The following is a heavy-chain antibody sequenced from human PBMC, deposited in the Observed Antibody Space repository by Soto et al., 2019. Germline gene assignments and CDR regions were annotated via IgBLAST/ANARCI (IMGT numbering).Heavy chain of an antibody. V-gene: IGHV3-23*01. CDR1: AFAYSNYG. Sequence: GGSLRLSGAEAAFAYSNYGLSWVRQAPGKGLEWVSSMSGSGDSTYYADSVKGRFTISRDYSKNTLYLQMHSLRAEDTAVYYCAKGPPYFAYWGQGTLVTVSS. CDR2: MSGSGDST. J-gene: IGHJ4*02. CDR3: AKGPPYFAY.